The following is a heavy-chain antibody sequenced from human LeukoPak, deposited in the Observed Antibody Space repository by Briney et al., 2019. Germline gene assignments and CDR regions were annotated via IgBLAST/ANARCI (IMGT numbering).Heavy chain of an antibody. CDR1: GFTFTSSA. J-gene: IGHJ3*02. Sequence: SVKVSCKASGFTFTSSAMQWVRQARGQRLEWIGWIVVGSGNTNYAQKLQERVTITRDMSTSTAYMELSSLRSEDTAVYYCAANPGKPDAFDIWGQGTMVTVSS. D-gene: IGHD1-1*01. CDR3: AANPGKPDAFDI. V-gene: IGHV1-58*02. CDR2: IVVGSGNT.